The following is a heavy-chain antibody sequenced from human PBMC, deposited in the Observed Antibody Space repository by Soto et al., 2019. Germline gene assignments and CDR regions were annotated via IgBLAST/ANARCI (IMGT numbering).Heavy chain of an antibody. J-gene: IGHJ6*02. Sequence: QVQLQESGPGLVKPSQTLSLTCTVSGGSISSGGYYWSWIRQHPGKCLEWIGYIYYSGSTCYNPSYKSRVTISVDTSKNQFSLKLSSVTAADTAVYYCARDPPSPRYYYYGMDVWGQGTTVTDSS. CDR3: ARDPPSPRYYYYGMDV. CDR2: IYYSGST. CDR1: GGSISSGGYY. V-gene: IGHV4-31*03.